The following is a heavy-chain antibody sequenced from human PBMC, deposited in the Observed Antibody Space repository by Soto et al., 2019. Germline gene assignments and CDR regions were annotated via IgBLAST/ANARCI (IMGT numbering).Heavy chain of an antibody. V-gene: IGHV4-34*01. D-gene: IGHD4-17*01. J-gene: IGHJ5*02. CDR2: INHSGST. CDR3: AIRPVTAYNWFDP. Sequence: QVQLQQWGAGLLKPSETLSLTCAVYGGSFSGYYWSWIRQPPGKGLEWIGEINHSGSTNYNPSLTSRVXXSXAXXKNQFPLKLSSVTAAATAVYYCAIRPVTAYNWFDPWGQGTLVTVSS. CDR1: GGSFSGYY.